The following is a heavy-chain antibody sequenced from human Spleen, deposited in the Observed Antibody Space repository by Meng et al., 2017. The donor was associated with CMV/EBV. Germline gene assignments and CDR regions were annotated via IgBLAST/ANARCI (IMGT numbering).Heavy chain of an antibody. CDR1: S. V-gene: IGHV3-21*01. Sequence: SLNWVSQAPGKGLEWVSSISGSSSYIYYADSVKGRFTSSRDNAKNSLYLQMNRLRAEDTAVYYCSRDLRSLTSIAVGFDPWGQGTLVTVSS. D-gene: IGHD6-19*01. J-gene: IGHJ5*02. CDR2: ISGSSSYI. CDR3: SRDLRSLTSIAVGFDP.